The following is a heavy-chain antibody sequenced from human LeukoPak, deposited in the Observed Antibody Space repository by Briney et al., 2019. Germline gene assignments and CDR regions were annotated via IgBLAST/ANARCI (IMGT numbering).Heavy chain of an antibody. Sequence: GGSLRLSCAASGFVFNNYAMSWVRQAPGKGLEWVSAISGSGGSTYYADSVKGRFTISRDNSKNTLYLQMNSLRAEDTAVYYCAKGPLIAAAGAFDPWGQGTLVTVSS. CDR3: AKGPLIAAAGAFDP. D-gene: IGHD6-13*01. CDR1: GFVFNNYA. CDR2: ISGSGGST. J-gene: IGHJ5*02. V-gene: IGHV3-23*01.